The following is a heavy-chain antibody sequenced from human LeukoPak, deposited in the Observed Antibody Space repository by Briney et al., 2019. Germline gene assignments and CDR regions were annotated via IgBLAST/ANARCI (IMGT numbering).Heavy chain of an antibody. CDR1: GFTFSSYG. V-gene: IGHV3-30*02. Sequence: PGGSLRLSCAASGFTFSSYGMHWVRQAPGKGLEWVAFIRSDGSNKNYADSVKGRFTISRDNSKNTLYLQMNSPRAEDTAVYYCAKGCGGGSCYTDYWGQGTLVTVSS. D-gene: IGHD2-15*01. J-gene: IGHJ4*02. CDR2: IRSDGSNK. CDR3: AKGCGGGSCYTDY.